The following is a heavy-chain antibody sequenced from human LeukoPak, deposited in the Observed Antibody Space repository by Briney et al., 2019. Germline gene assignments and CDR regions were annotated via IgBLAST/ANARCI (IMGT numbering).Heavy chain of an antibody. V-gene: IGHV4-59*08. CDR2: IYYSGST. D-gene: IGHD1-26*01. CDR1: LGSLSAYY. Sequence: SETLSLTCTVSLGSLSAYYWSSIRQTPRKGLEWIGHIYYSGSTNYNPSLKSRVTISVDTSKNQFSLKLSSVTAADTAVYFCARHGASGSYLYYFDYWGQGTLVTVSS. J-gene: IGHJ4*02. CDR3: ARHGASGSYLYYFDY.